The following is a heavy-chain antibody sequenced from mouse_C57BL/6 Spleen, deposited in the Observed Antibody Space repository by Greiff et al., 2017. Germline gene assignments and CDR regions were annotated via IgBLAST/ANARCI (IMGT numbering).Heavy chain of an antibody. J-gene: IGHJ4*01. CDR2: ISDGGSYT. CDR1: GFTFSSYA. CDR3: ARDGVTTVVVRDYAMDY. Sequence: EVQRVESGGGLVKPGGSLKLSCAASGFTFSSYAMSWVRQTPEKRLEWVATISDGGSYTYYPDNVKGRFTISRDNAKNNLYLQMSHLKSEDTAMYYCARDGVTTVVVRDYAMDYWGQGTSVTVSS. V-gene: IGHV5-4*01. D-gene: IGHD1-1*01.